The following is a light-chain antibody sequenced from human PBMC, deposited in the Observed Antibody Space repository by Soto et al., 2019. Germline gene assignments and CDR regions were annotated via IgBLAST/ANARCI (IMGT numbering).Light chain of an antibody. CDR2: AAS. V-gene: IGKV1-39*01. CDR1: QFIRTY. J-gene: IGKJ5*01. Sequence: DIEMTQSPSSLSTSVGDRVTIACRASQFIRTYLNWYQQKPGKAPKLLIYAASSLQSGVPSRFSGGGSGTNFTLTISSLQPEDFAHYYCQQTYNTGITFGQGTRLEIK. CDR3: QQTYNTGIT.